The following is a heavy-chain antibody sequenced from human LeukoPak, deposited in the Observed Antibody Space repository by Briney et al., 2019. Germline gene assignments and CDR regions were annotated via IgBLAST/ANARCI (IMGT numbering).Heavy chain of an antibody. J-gene: IGHJ4*02. CDR3: ARHQDGNHSN. CDR2: IYYSGST. Sequence: SETLSLTCTVSGGSISSSSYYWGWIRQPPGKGLEWIGSIYYSGSTYYNPSLKSRVTISVDTSKNQFSLKLSFVTAADTAVYYCARHQDGNHSNWGQGTLVTVSS. CDR1: GGSISSSSYY. V-gene: IGHV4-39*01. D-gene: IGHD1-14*01.